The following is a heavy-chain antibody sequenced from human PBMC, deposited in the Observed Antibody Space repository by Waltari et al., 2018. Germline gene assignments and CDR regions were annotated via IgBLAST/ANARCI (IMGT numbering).Heavy chain of an antibody. V-gene: IGHV1-69-2*01. CDR3: ATGVIVVVPAATNWFDP. D-gene: IGHD2-2*01. J-gene: IGHJ5*02. CDR1: GYTFTDYY. CDR2: VDPEDGET. Sequence: EVQLVQSGAEVKKPGATVKISCKASGYTFTDYYMHWVQQAPGKGLEWMGRVDPEDGETIYAEKFQGRVTITADTSTDTAYMELSSLRSEDTAVYYCATGVIVVVPAATNWFDPWGQGTLVIVSS.